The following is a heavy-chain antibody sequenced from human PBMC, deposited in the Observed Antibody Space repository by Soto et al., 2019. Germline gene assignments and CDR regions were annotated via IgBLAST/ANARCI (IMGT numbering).Heavy chain of an antibody. V-gene: IGHV3-74*01. Sequence: EVQLVESGGGLVQPGGSLRLSCAASGFTLSSNWMHWVRQAPGKGLLWVSRINTDGSSTSYADSVKGRFTISRDNTKNTIYLQMNSLRAEDTAVYYCARDLPGGWGQGTMVTVSS. CDR1: GFTLSSNW. CDR2: INTDGSST. CDR3: ARDLPGG. J-gene: IGHJ3*01.